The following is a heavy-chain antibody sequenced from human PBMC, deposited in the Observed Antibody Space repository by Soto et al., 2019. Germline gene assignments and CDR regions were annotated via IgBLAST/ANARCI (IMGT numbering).Heavy chain of an antibody. CDR1: GITFSICA. V-gene: IGHV3-23*01. CDR2: ISNSGGTT. CDR3: AKVPNSSGWTYFDY. D-gene: IGHD6-19*01. J-gene: IGHJ4*02. Sequence: QHGGSLRLSCASSGITFSICAMAFVLHASGKGLEWVSDISNSGGTTNYADSVKGRFTISRDNSKNTLYLQMNSLRAEDTAVYYCAKVPNSSGWTYFDYWGQGTLVTVSS.